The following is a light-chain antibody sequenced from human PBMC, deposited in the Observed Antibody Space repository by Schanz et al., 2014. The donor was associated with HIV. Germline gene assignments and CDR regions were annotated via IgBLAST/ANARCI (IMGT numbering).Light chain of an antibody. V-gene: IGLV2-14*03. CDR1: SSDVGGYNY. CDR2: AVS. CDR3: SSHTRRNTLDV. J-gene: IGLJ1*01. Sequence: QSALTQPPSASGSPGQSVTISCTGTSSDVGGYNYVSWYQQHPGKAPKLMIYAVSVRPSGVSNRFSGSKSGNTASLTISGLQAEDEADYYCSSHTRRNTLDVFGTGTKVTVL.